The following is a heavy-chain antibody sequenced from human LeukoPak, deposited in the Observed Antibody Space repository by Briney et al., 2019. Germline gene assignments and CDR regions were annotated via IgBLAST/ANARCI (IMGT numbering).Heavy chain of an antibody. CDR2: ISSSGSTI. D-gene: IGHD3-10*02. CDR3: AELGSTLIGGV. J-gene: IGHJ6*04. Sequence: GGSLRLSCAASGFPFSSYEMNWVRQAPGKGLAWVSYISSSGSTIYYADSVKGRFTNSRDNAKNSLYLQRNSLRAEDTAVYYCAELGSTLIGGVWGKGTTVTIST. V-gene: IGHV3-48*03. CDR1: GFPFSSYE.